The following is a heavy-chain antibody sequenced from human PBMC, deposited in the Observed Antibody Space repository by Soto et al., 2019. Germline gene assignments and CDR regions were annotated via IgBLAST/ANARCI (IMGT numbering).Heavy chain of an antibody. CDR2: INHSGST. CDR1: GGSFSGYY. Sequence: QVQLQQWGAGLLKPSETLSLTCAVYGGSFSGYYWSWIRQPPGKGLEWIGEINHSGSTNYNLSLKSRVTISVDTSKNQFSLKLSSVTAADTAVYYCARVTSGYSYGKYYFDYWGQGTLVTVSS. J-gene: IGHJ4*02. CDR3: ARVTSGYSYGKYYFDY. V-gene: IGHV4-34*01. D-gene: IGHD5-18*01.